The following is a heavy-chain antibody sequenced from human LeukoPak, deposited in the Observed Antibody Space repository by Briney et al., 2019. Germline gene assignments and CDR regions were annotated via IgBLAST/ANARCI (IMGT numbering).Heavy chain of an antibody. V-gene: IGHV3-11*01. Sequence: GGSLRLSCAASGFPFRDYYITWIRQAPGKGLEWISYISRSGDTLYYADSVEGRFTISRDNAKNSLFLQMNSLRADDTAVYYCAREVVIFPDYYYYGMDVWGQGTTVTVS. CDR3: AREVVIFPDYYYYGMDV. D-gene: IGHD2/OR15-2a*01. J-gene: IGHJ6*02. CDR2: ISRSGDTL. CDR1: GFPFRDYY.